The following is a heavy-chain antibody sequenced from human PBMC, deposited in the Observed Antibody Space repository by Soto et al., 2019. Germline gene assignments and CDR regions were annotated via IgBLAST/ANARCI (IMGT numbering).Heavy chain of an antibody. Sequence: AAVKVSCKACGCTFTRYDIYWVRQATGQGLEWMGWMNPNTGNSGYAQKFQGRVTMTSDTSISTAHMELSSLRSEDTAVYYCARRAETNGWNGFGADKYYFDFWGQGTLVTVSS. V-gene: IGHV1-8*01. CDR2: MNPNTGNS. CDR3: ARRAETNGWNGFGADKYYFDF. D-gene: IGHD1-1*01. J-gene: IGHJ4*02. CDR1: GCTFTRYD.